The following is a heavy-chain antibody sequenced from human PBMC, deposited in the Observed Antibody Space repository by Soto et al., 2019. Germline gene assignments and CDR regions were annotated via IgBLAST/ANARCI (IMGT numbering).Heavy chain of an antibody. CDR2: IYTSWST. CDR1: GGSISSYY. CDR3: ARGPAGYYYDSSGYSGFDY. J-gene: IGHJ4*02. V-gene: IGHV4-4*07. Sequence: SETLSLTCTVSGGSISSYYWSWIRQPAGKGLEWIGRIYTSWSTNYNPSLKSRVTMSVDTSKNQFSLKLSSVTAADTAVYYCARGPAGYYYDSSGYSGFDYWGQGTLVTVSS. D-gene: IGHD3-22*01.